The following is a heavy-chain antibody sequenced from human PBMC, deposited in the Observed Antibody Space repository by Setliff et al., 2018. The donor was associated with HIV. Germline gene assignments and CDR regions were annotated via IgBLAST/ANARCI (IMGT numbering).Heavy chain of an antibody. CDR2: LISMFKIP. CDR1: GGTFRSQA. D-gene: IGHD2-15*01. J-gene: IGHJ6*02. CDR3: ARGGWSGGGPLHYSYYYLDV. Sequence: ASVKVSCKTSGGTFRSQAISWVRQAPGQGLEWMGGLISMFKIPQIAQKFQGRVTIAADESTSTAYMGLSSLTSEDTAVYYCARGGWSGGGPLHYSYYYLDVWGQGTAVTVSS. V-gene: IGHV1-69*13.